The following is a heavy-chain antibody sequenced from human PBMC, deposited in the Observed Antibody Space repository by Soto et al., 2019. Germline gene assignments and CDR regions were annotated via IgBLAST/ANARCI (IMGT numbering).Heavy chain of an antibody. V-gene: IGHV3-23*01. J-gene: IGHJ4*02. D-gene: IGHD6-6*01. CDR3: ATFRVCIGAIVPLRDS. CDR1: GFTFSSYA. Sequence: EVQLLESGGGLVQPGGSLTLSCATSGFTFSSYAMVWVRQAAEKGLEWVASISNNGDTAYYADSVKGRLTISRGNAENPLYLQMNGLSPGVPALYSCATFRVCIGAIVPLRDSWGQGTQVTLSS. CDR2: ISNNGDTA.